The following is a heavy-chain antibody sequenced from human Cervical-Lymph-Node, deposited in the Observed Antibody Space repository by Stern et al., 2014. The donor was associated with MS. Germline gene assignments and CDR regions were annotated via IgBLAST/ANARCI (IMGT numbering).Heavy chain of an antibody. CDR1: GLTVSNNY. V-gene: IGHV3-53*01. CDR3: ARVVREGALDV. D-gene: IGHD2/OR15-2a*01. J-gene: IGHJ3*01. CDR2: LYSGGSP. Sequence: EVKLVESGGGLMQPGGSLRLSCAVSGLTVSNNYMTWVRQAPGKGLEWVSVLYSGGSPYYADSVKGRFTISRDNSKNTLSLQMNSLRAEDTALYYCARVVREGALDVWGQGTMVTVSS.